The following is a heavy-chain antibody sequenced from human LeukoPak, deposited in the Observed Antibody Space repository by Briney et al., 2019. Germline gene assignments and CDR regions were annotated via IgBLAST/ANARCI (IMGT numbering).Heavy chain of an antibody. CDR2: INEDGSEK. D-gene: IGHD2-15*01. J-gene: IGHJ4*02. CDR3: ARGSLVDSYFDS. CDR1: GFIFSTYW. V-gene: IGHV3-7*01. Sequence: GGSLRLSCAASGFIFSTYWMSWVRQAPGKGLEWVANINEDGSEKYYVDSVKGRFTVSRDNAKNSLYLQMNSLRAEDTAVYFYARGSLVDSYFDSWGQGTLVTVSS.